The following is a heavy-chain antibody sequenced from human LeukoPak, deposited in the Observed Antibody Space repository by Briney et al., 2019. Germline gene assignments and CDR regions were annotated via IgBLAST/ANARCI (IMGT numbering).Heavy chain of an antibody. CDR2: ISAYNGNT. CDR3: ARDWGYGDYVPLSGDY. D-gene: IGHD4-17*01. Sequence: ASVNVSCKASGYTFTSYGISWVRQAPGQGLEWMGWISAYNGNTNYAQKLQGRATMTTDTSTSTAYMELRSLRSDDTAVYYCARDWGYGDYVPLSGDYWGQGTLVTVSS. CDR1: GYTFTSYG. V-gene: IGHV1-18*01. J-gene: IGHJ4*02.